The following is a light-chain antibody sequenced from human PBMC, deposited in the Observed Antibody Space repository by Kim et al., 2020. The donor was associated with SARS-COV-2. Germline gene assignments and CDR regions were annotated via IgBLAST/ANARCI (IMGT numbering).Light chain of an antibody. CDR3: QVWDGDSDHPYV. V-gene: IGLV3-21*04. Sequence: SYELTQPPSVSLAPGKTARITCGGNNIGSKSVHWYQQKPGQAPVLVIYYDTDRPSGIPERFSGSNSGNTATLTISGVEAGDEADYYCQVWDGDSDHPYV. CDR2: YDT. J-gene: IGLJ6*01. CDR1: NIGSKS.